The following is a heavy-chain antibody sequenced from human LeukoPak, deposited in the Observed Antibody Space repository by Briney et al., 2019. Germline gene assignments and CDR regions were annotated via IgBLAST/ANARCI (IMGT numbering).Heavy chain of an antibody. CDR3: ARGLEGYCTNGVCSMPDY. CDR1: GYTVTGYY. J-gene: IGHJ4*02. Sequence: GASVKVSCKTSGYTVTGYYMHWVRQAPGQGLEWMGWINPNSGGTNYAQKFQGWVTMTRDTSISTAYMELSRLRSDDTAVYYCARGLEGYCTNGVCSMPDYWGQGTLVTVSS. V-gene: IGHV1-2*04. D-gene: IGHD2-8*01. CDR2: INPNSGGT.